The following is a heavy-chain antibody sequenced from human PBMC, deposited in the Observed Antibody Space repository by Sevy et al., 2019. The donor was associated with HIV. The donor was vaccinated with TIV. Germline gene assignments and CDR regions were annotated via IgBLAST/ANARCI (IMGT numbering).Heavy chain of an antibody. CDR1: GFTFSSAW. J-gene: IGHJ6*02. D-gene: IGHD5-12*01. Sequence: GGSLRLSCTASGFTFSSAWMSWVRQAPGKGLEWVGRIKSEFDGGAIDYAAPVKGRFTISREDSKNTVYLQMNSMKTEDTAVYYCITDPAYRGYDEEVINFYFYGMDVWGQGTTVTVSS. CDR3: ITDPAYRGYDEEVINFYFYGMDV. V-gene: IGHV3-15*01. CDR2: IKSEFDGGAI.